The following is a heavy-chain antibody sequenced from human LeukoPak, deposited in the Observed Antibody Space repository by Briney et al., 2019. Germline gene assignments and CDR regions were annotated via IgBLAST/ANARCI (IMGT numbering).Heavy chain of an antibody. V-gene: IGHV3-74*01. CDR1: GFTFSRDW. J-gene: IGHJ4*02. CDR2: INSDGSST. Sequence: GGSLRLSCAASGFTFSRDWMHWVRHAPGKGLVWVSRINSDGSSTSYADSVKGRFTISRDNAKNTLYLQMNSLRAEDTAVYYCARPPRYCSGGSCYSDYYFDYWGQGTLVTVSS. D-gene: IGHD2-15*01. CDR3: ARPPRYCSGGSCYSDYYFDY.